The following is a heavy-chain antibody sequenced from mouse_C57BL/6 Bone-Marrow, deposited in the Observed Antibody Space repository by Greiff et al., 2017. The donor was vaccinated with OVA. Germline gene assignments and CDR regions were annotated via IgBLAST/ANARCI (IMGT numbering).Heavy chain of an antibody. V-gene: IGHV3-6*01. CDR2: ISYDGSN. CDR1: GYSITSGYY. CDR3: ARDDYDVGGYAMDY. J-gene: IGHJ4*01. D-gene: IGHD2-4*01. Sequence: EVQLQQSGPGLVKPSQSLSLTCSVTGYSITSGYYWNWIRQFPGNKLEWMGYISYDGSNNYNPSLKNRISITRDTSKNQFFLKLNSVTTEDTATYYCARDDYDVGGYAMDYWGQGTSVTVSS.